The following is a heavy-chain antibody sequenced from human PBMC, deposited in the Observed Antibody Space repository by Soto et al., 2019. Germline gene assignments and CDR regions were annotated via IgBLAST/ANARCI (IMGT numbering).Heavy chain of an antibody. V-gene: IGHV1-2*04. CDR2: INPDNGGT. D-gene: IGHD1-26*01. Sequence: ASVKVSCKASGYTLTDYYIYWVRRAPGQGLEWMGWINPDNGGTNYAPKFQGWVTMTRDASISTVYMEVSRLTSDDTAIYFCARADYSGTYFLDYWGQGTLVTVSS. J-gene: IGHJ4*02. CDR3: ARADYSGTYFLDY. CDR1: GYTLTDYY.